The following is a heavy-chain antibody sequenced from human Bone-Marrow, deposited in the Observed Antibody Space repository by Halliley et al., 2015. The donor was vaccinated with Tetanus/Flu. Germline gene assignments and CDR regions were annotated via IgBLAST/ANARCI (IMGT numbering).Heavy chain of an antibody. CDR2: IHPGDSDT. CDR3: AALIAASHFTDY. D-gene: IGHD6-13*01. J-gene: IGHJ4*02. CDR1: GYSFTTYW. Sequence: QLVQSGAEVKKPGESLRISCKGFGYSFTTYWIGWVRQVPGKGLELMGIIHPGDSDTRYSPSFQGQVIISADKSVNTAYLQWSTLKASDTAMYYCAALIAASHFTDYWGPGTLVTVSS. V-gene: IGHV5-51*01.